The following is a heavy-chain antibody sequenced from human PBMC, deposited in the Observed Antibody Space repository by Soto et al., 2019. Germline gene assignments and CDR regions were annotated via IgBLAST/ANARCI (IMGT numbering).Heavy chain of an antibody. V-gene: IGHV3-23*01. CDR3: AKGGHCSGGSCYSPFDY. D-gene: IGHD2-15*01. J-gene: IGHJ4*02. CDR1: GFTFSSYA. CDR2: ISGSGGST. Sequence: EVQLLESGGGLVQPGGSLRLSCAASGFTFSSYAMSWVRQAPGKGLEWVSAISGSGGSTYYADSVKGRFTISRDNSKNTLYLQMNSLRAEDTAVYYCAKGGHCSGGSCYSPFDYWGQGTLVTVSS.